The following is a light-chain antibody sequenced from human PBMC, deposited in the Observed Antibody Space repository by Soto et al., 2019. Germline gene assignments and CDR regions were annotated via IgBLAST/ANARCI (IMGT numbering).Light chain of an antibody. CDR3: QGLNDYPIT. CDR2: AAS. CDR1: QGISSY. Sequence: DIQLTQSPSFLSASVGDRVTITCRASQGISSYLAWYQQKPGKAPKFLIHAASTLRGGVPSRFSGSGSRTEFTLTISSLQPEDFATYYCQGLNDYPITVGQGTRLEIK. J-gene: IGKJ5*01. V-gene: IGKV1-9*01.